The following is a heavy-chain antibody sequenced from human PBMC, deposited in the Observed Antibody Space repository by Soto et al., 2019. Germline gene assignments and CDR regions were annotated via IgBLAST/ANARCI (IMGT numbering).Heavy chain of an antibody. D-gene: IGHD3-10*01. CDR1: GFTFTSYA. J-gene: IGHJ4*02. V-gene: IGHV3-23*01. CDR2: ISSGGST. Sequence: EVQLLESGGGLVQPEGSLRLSCAASGFTFTSYAMGWVRQAPGKGLEWVSVISSGGSTYYAYSVRGRFTISRDNSKDTLSLQMNSLRAEETAVYYCAKRRGSGGNFDYWRQGARVPVSS. CDR3: AKRRGSGGNFDY.